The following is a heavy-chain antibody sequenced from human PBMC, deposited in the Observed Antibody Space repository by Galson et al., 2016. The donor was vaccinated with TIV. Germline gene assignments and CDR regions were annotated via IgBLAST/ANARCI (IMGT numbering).Heavy chain of an antibody. J-gene: IGHJ6*02. D-gene: IGHD3-22*01. V-gene: IGHV3-74*01. CDR3: ARALDYFHSITYSYRSEFYYYPMDV. CDR2: INGDGSNT. CDR1: GFTFSSYW. Sequence: SLRLSCAASGFTFSSYWMHWVRQVPGKGLLWVAHINGDGSNTDYADSVEGRFTISRDNAKSTLYLQMNSVRAEDTALYFCARALDYFHSITYSYRSEFYYYPMDVWGLGTTVTVSS.